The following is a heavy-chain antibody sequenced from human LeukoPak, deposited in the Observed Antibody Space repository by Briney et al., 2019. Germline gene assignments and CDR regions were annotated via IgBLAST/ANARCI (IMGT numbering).Heavy chain of an antibody. D-gene: IGHD4/OR15-4a*01. CDR2: IYYSGST. Sequence: SETMSLTCTVSGGSINSRSDYWGWIRQPPGKGLEWIGSIYYSGSTHYNPSLKSRVTMSIDTSKNQFSLRLSSVTAADTAVYYCARRPGEYGGNDFDYWGQGTLVTVSS. V-gene: IGHV4-39*01. J-gene: IGHJ4*02. CDR3: ARRPGEYGGNDFDY. CDR1: GGSINSRSDY.